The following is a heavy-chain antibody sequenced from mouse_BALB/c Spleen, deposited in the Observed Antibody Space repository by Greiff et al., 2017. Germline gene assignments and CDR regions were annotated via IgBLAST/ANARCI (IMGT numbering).Heavy chain of an antibody. Sequence: QVQLQQSGPGLVAPSQSLSITCTVSGFSLTSYGVHWVRQPPGKGLEWLGVIWAGGSTNYNSALMSRLSISKDNSKSQVFLKMNSLQTDDTAMYYCAREEYGNYDAMDYWGQGTSVTVSS. CDR2: IWAGGST. V-gene: IGHV2-9*02. J-gene: IGHJ4*01. CDR3: AREEYGNYDAMDY. CDR1: GFSLTSYG. D-gene: IGHD2-10*02.